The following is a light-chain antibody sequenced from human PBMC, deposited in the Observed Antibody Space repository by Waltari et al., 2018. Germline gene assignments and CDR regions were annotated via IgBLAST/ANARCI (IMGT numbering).Light chain of an antibody. Sequence: DIQMTQSPSTLSASVGDRVTITCRASQSISSWLAWYQQKPGKAPKLLIYKASSLESGVPSRFSGSGSGTEFTLTISSLQPDDFATYYCQHYNTYSPTFGGGTKVEIK. J-gene: IGKJ4*01. CDR3: QHYNTYSPT. CDR1: QSISSW. CDR2: KAS. V-gene: IGKV1-5*03.